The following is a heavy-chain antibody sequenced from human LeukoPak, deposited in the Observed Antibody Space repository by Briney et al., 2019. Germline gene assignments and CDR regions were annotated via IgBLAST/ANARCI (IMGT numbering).Heavy chain of an antibody. Sequence: GRSLRLSCAASGFTFSSYGMHWVRQAPGKGLEWVAVISYDGSNKYYADSVKGRFTISRDNSKNTLYLQMNSLGAEDTAVYYCAKGFAYYYDSSGYQIDYWGQGTLVTVSS. J-gene: IGHJ4*02. D-gene: IGHD3-22*01. V-gene: IGHV3-30*18. CDR3: AKGFAYYYDSSGYQIDY. CDR1: GFTFSSYG. CDR2: ISYDGSNK.